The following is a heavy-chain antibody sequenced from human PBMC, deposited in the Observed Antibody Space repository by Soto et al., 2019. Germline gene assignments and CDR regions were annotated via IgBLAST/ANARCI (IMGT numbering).Heavy chain of an antibody. CDR1: GFTVRSTY. V-gene: IGHV3-53*05. CDR3: ARGGRGGVAVAGVGFDI. Sequence: GGSLRLSCAAPGFTVRSTYMDWVRKAPGKGLEWVSVIYGGGSTYYADSVKGRFTISRDNSKNTLYLQLNSLTAEDTAVYYCARGGRGGVAVAGVGFDIWGQGTMVTVSS. J-gene: IGHJ3*02. CDR2: IYGGGST. D-gene: IGHD6-13*01.